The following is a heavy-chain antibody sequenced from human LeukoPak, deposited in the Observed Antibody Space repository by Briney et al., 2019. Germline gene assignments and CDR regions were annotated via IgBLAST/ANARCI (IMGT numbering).Heavy chain of an antibody. CDR1: GGSISSYY. J-gene: IGHJ5*02. Sequence: SETLSLTCTVSGGSISSYYWSWIRQPPGKGLEWIGYIYYSGSTNYNPSLKSRVTISVDTSKNQFSLKLSSVTAADTAVYYCARAPYYDFWSGYYNPRGWFDPWGQGTLVTVSS. CDR3: ARAPYYDFWSGYYNPRGWFDP. D-gene: IGHD3-3*01. V-gene: IGHV4-59*01. CDR2: IYYSGST.